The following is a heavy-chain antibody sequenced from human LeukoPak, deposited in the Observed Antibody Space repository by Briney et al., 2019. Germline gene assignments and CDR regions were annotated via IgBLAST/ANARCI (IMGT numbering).Heavy chain of an antibody. V-gene: IGHV5-51*01. CDR3: ARQLTTLRGFDI. CDR2: IYPGDSDT. CDR1: GFTFTTSW. J-gene: IGHJ3*02. D-gene: IGHD4-11*01. Sequence: GESLKISCQGSGFTFTTSWIGWVRQLPGKDLEWMGNIYPGDSDTRYSPSFQGQVTISADKSINTAYLQWTSLKASDTAMYYCARQLTTLRGFDIWGQGTMVTASS.